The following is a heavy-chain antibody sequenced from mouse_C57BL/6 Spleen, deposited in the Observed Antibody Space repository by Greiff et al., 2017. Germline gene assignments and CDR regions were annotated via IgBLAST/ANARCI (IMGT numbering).Heavy chain of an antibody. V-gene: IGHV1-80*01. CDR2: IYPGDGDT. CDR3: ARGELDYRYFDY. D-gene: IGHD2-4*01. J-gene: IGHJ2*01. Sequence: QVQLQQSGAELVKSGASVKISCKASGYAFSSYWMNWVKQRPGKGLEWIGQIYPGDGDTNYNGKFKGKATLTADKSSSTAYMQLSSLTSEDSAVYFCARGELDYRYFDYWGQGTTLTVSS. CDR1: GYAFSSYW.